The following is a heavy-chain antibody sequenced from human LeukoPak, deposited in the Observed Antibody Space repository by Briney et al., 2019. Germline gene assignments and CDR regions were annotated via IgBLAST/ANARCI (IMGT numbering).Heavy chain of an antibody. Sequence: GGSLRLSCAASGFTFSSYAMNWVRQAPGKGLDGGSAISGSGGNTYYADCVKGRFTISRDNSKTTLYLQINSLRAEDTAVYYCAKDVGSGWAANYFDSWGQGTLVTVSS. CDR1: GFTFSSYA. D-gene: IGHD6-19*01. V-gene: IGHV3-23*01. CDR2: ISGSGGNT. J-gene: IGHJ4*02. CDR3: AKDVGSGWAANYFDS.